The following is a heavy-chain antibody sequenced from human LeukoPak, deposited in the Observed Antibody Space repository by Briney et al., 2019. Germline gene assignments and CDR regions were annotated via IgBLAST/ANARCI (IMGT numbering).Heavy chain of an antibody. CDR1: GGSSTNYF. Sequence: KTSETLSLTCTVSGGSSTNYFWSWVRQSPGKGLEWVGYIYNSGNTNYNPSLKSRVTISRDMSRNQFSLKLRSVTAADTAVYYCARVSGSGWYYLDHWGQGTLVTVSS. J-gene: IGHJ4*02. D-gene: IGHD6-19*01. V-gene: IGHV4-59*01. CDR3: ARVSGSGWYYLDH. CDR2: IYNSGNT.